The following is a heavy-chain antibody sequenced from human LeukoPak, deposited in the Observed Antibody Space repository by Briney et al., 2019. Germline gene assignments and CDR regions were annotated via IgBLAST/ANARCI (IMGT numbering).Heavy chain of an antibody. CDR3: ARASYYGSGRRRAFDI. V-gene: IGHV4-34*01. CDR2: INHSGST. CDR1: GGSFSGYY. D-gene: IGHD3-10*01. Sequence: SETLSLTCAVYGGSFSGYYWSWIRQPPGKGLEWIGEINHSGSTNYNPPLKSRVTISVDTSKNQFSLKLSSVTAADTAVYYCARASYYGSGRRRAFDIWGQGTMVTVSS. J-gene: IGHJ3*02.